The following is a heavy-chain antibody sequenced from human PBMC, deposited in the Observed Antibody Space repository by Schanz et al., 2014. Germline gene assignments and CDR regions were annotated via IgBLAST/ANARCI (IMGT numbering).Heavy chain of an antibody. V-gene: IGHV4-34*02. CDR1: GGSFSSNY. Sequence: QVQLQQWGAGLLKPSETLSLTCAVYGGSFSSNYWSWIRQPPGKGLEWIGEINQSGTTNYNPSLKSRVTISVDKPKKQFSLKVTSMTAADTAVYYCARAARRTRVVPLYFDYWGQGTLVTVSS. J-gene: IGHJ4*02. CDR3: ARAARRTRVVPLYFDY. CDR2: INQSGTT. D-gene: IGHD2-2*01.